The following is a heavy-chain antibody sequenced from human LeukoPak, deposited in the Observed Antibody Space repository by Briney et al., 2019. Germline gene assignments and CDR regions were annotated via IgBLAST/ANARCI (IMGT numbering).Heavy chain of an antibody. CDR1: GGSISSHY. Sequence: KPSETLSLTCTVSGGSISSHYWSWIRQPPGKGLEWIGYIYYSGSTNYNPSLKSRVTMSVDTSKNQFSLKLSSVTAADTAVYYCARGGVRYFDHWGQGTLVTVSS. J-gene: IGHJ4*02. CDR3: ARGGVRYFDH. D-gene: IGHD5-12*01. CDR2: IYYSGST. V-gene: IGHV4-59*11.